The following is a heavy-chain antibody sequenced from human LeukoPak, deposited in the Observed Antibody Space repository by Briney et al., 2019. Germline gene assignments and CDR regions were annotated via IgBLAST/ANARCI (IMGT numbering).Heavy chain of an antibody. Sequence: ASVKVSCKASGYTFTSYGISWVRQAPGQGLEWMGWISAYNGNTNYAQKLQGRVTMTTDTSTSTAYMELRSLRSDDTAVYYCVREYYYDSSGYYYYGMDVWGQGTTVTVSS. CDR3: VREYYYDSSGYYYYGMDV. CDR2: ISAYNGNT. D-gene: IGHD3-22*01. CDR1: GYTFTSYG. J-gene: IGHJ6*02. V-gene: IGHV1-18*01.